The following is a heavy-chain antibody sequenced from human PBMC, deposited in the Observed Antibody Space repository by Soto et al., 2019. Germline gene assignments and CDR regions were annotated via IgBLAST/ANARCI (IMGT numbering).Heavy chain of an antibody. CDR3: AMRGYDFWSGYFWANEAFDI. V-gene: IGHV4-34*01. Sequence: PSETLSLTCAVYGGSFSGYYWSWIRQPPGKGLEWIGEISHSGSTNYNPSLKSRVTISVDTSKNQFSLKLSSVTAADTAVYYCAMRGYDFWSGYFWANEAFDIWGQGTMVTVSS. J-gene: IGHJ3*02. D-gene: IGHD3-3*01. CDR2: ISHSGST. CDR1: GGSFSGYY.